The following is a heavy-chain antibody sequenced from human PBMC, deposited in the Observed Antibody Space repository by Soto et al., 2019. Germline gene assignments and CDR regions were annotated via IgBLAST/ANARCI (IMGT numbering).Heavy chain of an antibody. D-gene: IGHD1-26*01. CDR2: INHSGST. Sequence: SETLSLTCAVYGGSFSGYYWSWIRQPPGKGLEWIGEINHSGSTNYNPSLKSRVNISVDTSKNQFSLKLSSVTAAETAVYYCAIVGRGSYYRRDYYYGMDVWGKGTTVTVSS. J-gene: IGHJ6*04. CDR3: AIVGRGSYYRRDYYYGMDV. V-gene: IGHV4-34*01. CDR1: GGSFSGYY.